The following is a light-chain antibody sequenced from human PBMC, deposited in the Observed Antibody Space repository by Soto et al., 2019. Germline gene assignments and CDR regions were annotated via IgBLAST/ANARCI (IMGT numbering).Light chain of an antibody. CDR1: QSISSW. V-gene: IGKV1-5*01. CDR2: DAS. J-gene: IGKJ1*01. Sequence: DIQMTQSPSTLSASVGDRVTITCRASQSISSWLAWYQQKPGKAPMLLIYDASSLESGVPSRFSGSGSGTEFTLTISSLQPDDFATYYCQQYNSYGTFGQGTKVDIK. CDR3: QQYNSYGT.